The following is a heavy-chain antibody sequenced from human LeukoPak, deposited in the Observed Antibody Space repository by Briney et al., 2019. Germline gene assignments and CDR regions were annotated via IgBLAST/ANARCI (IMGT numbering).Heavy chain of an antibody. V-gene: IGHV4-34*01. D-gene: IGHD6-13*01. CDR3: ARHYRQLVRRRGGFDY. CDR2: INPSGST. J-gene: IGHJ4*02. CDR1: GGSFSDYY. Sequence: SETLSLTCAVYGGSFSDYYWSWIRQPPGKGLEWIGEINPSGSTNYNPSLKSRVTISVDTSKNQFSLKLSSVTAADTAVYYCARHYRQLVRRRGGFDYWGQGTLVTVSS.